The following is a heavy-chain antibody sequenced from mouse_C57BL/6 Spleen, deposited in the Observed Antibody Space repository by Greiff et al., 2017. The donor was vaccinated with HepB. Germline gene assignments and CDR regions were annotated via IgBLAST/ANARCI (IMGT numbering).Heavy chain of an antibody. CDR2: IDPSDSET. Sequence: QVQLQQPGAELVRPGSSVKLSCKASGYTFTSYWMHWVKQRPIQGLEWIGNIDPSDSETHYNQKFKDKATLTVDKSSSTGYMQLSSLTSEDSAVYYCARARGDYVEFAYWGQGTLVTVSA. CDR3: ARARGDYVEFAY. D-gene: IGHD2-4*01. V-gene: IGHV1-52*01. CDR1: GYTFTSYW. J-gene: IGHJ3*01.